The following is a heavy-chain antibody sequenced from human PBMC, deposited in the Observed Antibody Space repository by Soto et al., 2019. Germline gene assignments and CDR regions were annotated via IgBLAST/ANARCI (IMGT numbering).Heavy chain of an antibody. Sequence: QVQLVQSGAEVKKPGSSVKVSCEASGGTFSSYAISWVRQAPGQGLEWMGGIIPIFGTANYAQKFQGRVTITAYKSTGTAYMELSSLRSEDTAVYYCARGSYGDYGNYYYGMDVWGQGTTVTVSS. CDR3: ARGSYGDYGNYYYGMDV. D-gene: IGHD4-17*01. V-gene: IGHV1-69*06. J-gene: IGHJ6*02. CDR1: GGTFSSYA. CDR2: IIPIFGTA.